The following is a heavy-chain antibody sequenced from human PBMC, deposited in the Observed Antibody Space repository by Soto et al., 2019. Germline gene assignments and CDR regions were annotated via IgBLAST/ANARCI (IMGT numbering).Heavy chain of an antibody. CDR2: IRQDGSED. CDR1: GFTFSNFW. V-gene: IGHV3-7*04. Sequence: EVQLVESGGGLVQPGGSLRLSCAASGFTFSNFWMNWVRQAPGRGLEWLAIIRQDGSEDLYVDSLKDRFTISRDNAKNSLYLQITSLKAEDTAVYYCAGGSGWLIDHWGQGTLVTVSS. CDR3: AGGSGWLIDH. D-gene: IGHD3-10*01. J-gene: IGHJ4*02.